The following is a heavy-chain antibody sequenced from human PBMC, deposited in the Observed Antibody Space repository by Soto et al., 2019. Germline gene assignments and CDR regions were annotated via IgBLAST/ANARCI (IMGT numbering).Heavy chain of an antibody. D-gene: IGHD1-26*01. CDR3: AKGVELDV. CDR1: GFSFSSFA. CDR2: IGDSGAST. Sequence: EVLLLESGGGLVQPGGSLRLSCEASGFSFSSFAMNWVRQAPGKGLEWVSAIGDSGASTYYADSVKGRFTISRDNSRNTVYLQLNSLRAEDTAGYYCAKGVELDVWGNGTTVTVSS. J-gene: IGHJ6*04. V-gene: IGHV3-23*01.